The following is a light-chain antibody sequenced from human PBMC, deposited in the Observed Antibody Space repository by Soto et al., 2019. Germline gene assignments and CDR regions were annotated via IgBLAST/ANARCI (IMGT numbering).Light chain of an antibody. J-gene: IGKJ5*01. CDR2: AAF. Sequence: IEITQSPSSLSASVGDRVTITCRASQDMRNDLGWFQQKPGKAPKLLIYAAFSLQSGVPSRFSGSGSGTDFTLTISSLQPEDFATYYCQQSYTTPITFGQGTRLEIK. CDR3: QQSYTTPIT. CDR1: QDMRND. V-gene: IGKV1-39*01.